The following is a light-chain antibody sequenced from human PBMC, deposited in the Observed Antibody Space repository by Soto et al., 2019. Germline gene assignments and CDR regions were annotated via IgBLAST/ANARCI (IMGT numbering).Light chain of an antibody. J-gene: IGLJ1*01. CDR2: DVN. CDR3: SSYAGSSNV. V-gene: IGLV2-11*01. CDR1: SSDVGGSNF. Sequence: QSALTQPRSVSGSPGQSVTISCTGTSSDVGGSNFVSWYQQHPGKAPKLMIYDVNKWPSGVPDRFSGSKSGNTASLTISGLQAEDEADYYCSSYAGSSNVFGTGTKVTVL.